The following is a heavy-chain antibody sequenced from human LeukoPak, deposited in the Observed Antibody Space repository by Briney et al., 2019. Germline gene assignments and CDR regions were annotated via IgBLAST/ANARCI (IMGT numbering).Heavy chain of an antibody. J-gene: IGHJ4*02. V-gene: IGHV4-31*03. D-gene: IGHD4-11*01. CDR2: IYYSGST. CDR1: GGSISSGGYY. CDR3: ARGTTVTVIFDY. Sequence: SETLSLTCTVSGGSISSGGYYWSWIRQHPGKGLEWIGYIYYSGSTYYNPSLKSRVTISVDTSKNQFSLKLSSVTAADTAVYYCARGTTVTVIFDYWGQGTLVTVSS.